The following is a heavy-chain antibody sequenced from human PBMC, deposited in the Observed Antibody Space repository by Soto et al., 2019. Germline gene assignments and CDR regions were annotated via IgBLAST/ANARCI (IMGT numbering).Heavy chain of an antibody. CDR2: IYYSGST. V-gene: IGHV4-59*01. D-gene: IGHD6-19*01. J-gene: IGHJ6*03. Sequence: SETLSLTCTVSGGSISSYYWSWIRQPPGKGLEWIGYIYYSGSTNYNPSLKSRVTISVDTSKNQFSLKLSSVTAADTAVYYCARGVAGTRNYYYYSYLDVWGKGTTVTVSS. CDR3: ARGVAGTRNYYYYSYLDV. CDR1: GGSISSYY.